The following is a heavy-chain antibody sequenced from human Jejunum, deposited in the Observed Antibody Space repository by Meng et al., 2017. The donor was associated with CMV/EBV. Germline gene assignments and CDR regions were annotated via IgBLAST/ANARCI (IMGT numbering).Heavy chain of an antibody. CDR1: GFSLSTSGVV. V-gene: IGHV2-5*02. D-gene: IGHD4-17*01. CDR3: AHRHRLRDFDY. J-gene: IGHJ4*02. Sequence: QFPLKGHGHTPVNPTPTLPLTRTFSGFSLSTSGVVVGWIRQPPGEALEWLALIYWDYDKRYSPSLKNRRTITKDTSKNQVVLTLTNIDPVDTATYYCAHRHRLRDFDYWGQGTLVTVSS. CDR2: IYWDYDK.